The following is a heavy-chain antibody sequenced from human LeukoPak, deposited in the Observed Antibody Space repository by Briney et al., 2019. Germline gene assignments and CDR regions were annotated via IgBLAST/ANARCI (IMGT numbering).Heavy chain of an antibody. CDR2: ISYDGSNK. V-gene: IGHV3-30*04. Sequence: GGSLRLSCAASGFTFSSYAMHWVRQAPGKGLEWVAVISYDGSNKYYADSVKGRFTISRDNSKNTLYLQMNSLRAEDTAVYYCAQGDSSSWYGWGQGTLVTVSS. D-gene: IGHD6-13*01. J-gene: IGHJ4*02. CDR1: GFTFSSYA. CDR3: AQGDSSSWYG.